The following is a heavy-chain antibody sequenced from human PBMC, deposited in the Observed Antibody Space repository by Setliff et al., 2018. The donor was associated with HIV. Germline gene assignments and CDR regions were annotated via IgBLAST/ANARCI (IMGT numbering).Heavy chain of an antibody. V-gene: IGHV3-23*01. CDR3: AREDPPADFHFWSGRLAD. D-gene: IGHD3-3*02. Sequence: PGGSLRLSCVASGFRFRTYAMSWVRQSQGKGLEWVSLISGDGGSTYYADSVKGRFTITRDNYKNTLYLQMKSLRAEDTAVYYCAREDPPADFHFWSGRLADWGQGSLVTVSS. J-gene: IGHJ4*02. CDR1: GFRFRTYA. CDR2: ISGDGGST.